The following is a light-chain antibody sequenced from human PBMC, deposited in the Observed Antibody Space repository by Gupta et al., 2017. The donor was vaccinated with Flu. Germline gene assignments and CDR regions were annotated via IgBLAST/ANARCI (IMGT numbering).Light chain of an antibody. J-gene: IGLJ3*02. CDR2: DDN. CDR1: SGSIASNY. CDR3: QSYDSSIV. V-gene: IGLV6-57*01. Sequence: NFMLTQPHSASESPGTTVSIFCTRSSGSIASNYVQWYQQRPGSSPTTVIYDDNQRPSGVPDRFSGSIDSSSNSASLTISGLKTEDEADYYCQSYDSSIVFGGGTKLTVL.